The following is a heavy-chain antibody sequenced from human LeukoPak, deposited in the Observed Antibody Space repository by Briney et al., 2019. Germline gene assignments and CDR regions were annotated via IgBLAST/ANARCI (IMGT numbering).Heavy chain of an antibody. V-gene: IGHV4-30-4*01. CDR3: ARVGTLHIVTTNNRGPWDFDY. CDR2: IYYTGST. D-gene: IGHD5-12*01. Sequence: PSQTLSLTCSVSGDSISSGDYYWSWIRQPPGKGLECIGYIYYTGSTYYNPSLKSRITMSVDTSKNQFSLKLRSVTAADTAVYYCARVGTLHIVTTNNRGPWDFDYWGQGTLVTVSS. CDR1: GDSISSGDYY. J-gene: IGHJ4*02.